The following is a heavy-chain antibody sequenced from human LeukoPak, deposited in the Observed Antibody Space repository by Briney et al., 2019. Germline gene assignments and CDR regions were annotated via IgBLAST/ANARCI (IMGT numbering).Heavy chain of an antibody. CDR2: INPSGGST. Sequence: ASVKVSCKASGYTFTSYYMHWVRQAPGQGLEWMGIINPSGGSTSYAQKFQGRVTITADESTSTAYMELSSLRSEDTAVYYCARLAIDAFDIWGQGTMVTVSS. J-gene: IGHJ3*02. CDR1: GYTFTSYY. CDR3: ARLAIDAFDI. V-gene: IGHV1-46*01.